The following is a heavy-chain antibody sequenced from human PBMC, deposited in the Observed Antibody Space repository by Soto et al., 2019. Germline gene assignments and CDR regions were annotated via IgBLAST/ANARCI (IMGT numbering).Heavy chain of an antibody. D-gene: IGHD3-10*01. CDR3: AYYDSRSGSDY. CDR2: IIPIVGIA. J-gene: IGHJ4*02. V-gene: IGHV1-69*02. Sequence: QVQLVQSGAEVKKPGSSVIVSCKASGGTFSSYVISWVRQAPGQGLEWMGRIIPIVGIADYAREFQGRVTITADKSTSTGYMELSSLRSEDTAVYYCAYYDSRSGSDYWGQGTLVTVSS. CDR1: GGTFSSYV.